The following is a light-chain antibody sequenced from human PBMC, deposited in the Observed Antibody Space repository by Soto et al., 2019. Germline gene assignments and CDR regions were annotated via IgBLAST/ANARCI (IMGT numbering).Light chain of an antibody. CDR3: QQYGSSPWT. Sequence: EIVLTQSPGTLSLSPGERATLSCRASQSVSSSYLAWYQQKPGQAPRVVIYGASTRATGIPERFSGSGSGTDFTLTISRLEPEDFAVFYCQQYGSSPWTFGQGTKVGI. V-gene: IGKV3-20*01. CDR1: QSVSSSY. J-gene: IGKJ1*01. CDR2: GAS.